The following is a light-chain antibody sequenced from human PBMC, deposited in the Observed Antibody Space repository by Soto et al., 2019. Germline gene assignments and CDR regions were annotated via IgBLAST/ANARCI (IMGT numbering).Light chain of an antibody. CDR3: SSYTHSSTSV. Sequence: QSALTQPASVSGSPGQAITISCTGTSSDIGGHDYVSWYQQHPGKAPKLIIFDVNNRPSGISNRFSASKSGNTASLTISGLQADDQADYYCSSYTHSSTSVFGTGTKLTVL. J-gene: IGLJ1*01. CDR1: SSDIGGHDY. V-gene: IGLV2-14*03. CDR2: DVN.